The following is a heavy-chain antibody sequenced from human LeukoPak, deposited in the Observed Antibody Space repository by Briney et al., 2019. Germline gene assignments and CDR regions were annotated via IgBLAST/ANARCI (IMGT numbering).Heavy chain of an antibody. D-gene: IGHD3-22*01. J-gene: IGHJ1*01. Sequence: PGGSLRLSCAASGFTFSTYGMHWVRQAPGKGLEWVSAISGSGGSTYYADSVKGRFTISRDNSKNTLYLQMNSLRAEDTAVYYCAKDLLTYYYDSSGYYSPFQHWGQGTLVTVSS. CDR2: ISGSGGST. CDR1: GFTFSTYG. V-gene: IGHV3-23*01. CDR3: AKDLLTYYYDSSGYYSPFQH.